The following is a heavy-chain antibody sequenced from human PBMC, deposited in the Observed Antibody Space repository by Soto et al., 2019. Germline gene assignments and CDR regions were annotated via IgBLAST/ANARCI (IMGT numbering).Heavy chain of an antibody. D-gene: IGHD3-10*01. CDR1: GGSISGYY. CDR2: IDYYGST. J-gene: IGHJ5*02. Sequence: PSETLSLTCTVSGGSISGYYWSWIRQPPGKRLEWIGYIDYYGSTNYNPSLKSRVTISVDTSKNQFSLKLSSVTAADTAVYYCASRLWFGEQHLFDPWGQGTLVTVSS. CDR3: ASRLWFGEQHLFDP. V-gene: IGHV4-59*08.